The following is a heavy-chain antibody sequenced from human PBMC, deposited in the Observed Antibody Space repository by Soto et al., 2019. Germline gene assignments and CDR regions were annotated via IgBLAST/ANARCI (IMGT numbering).Heavy chain of an antibody. CDR3: AKGETYDFWSGYHPGY. V-gene: IGHV3-23*01. D-gene: IGHD3-3*01. J-gene: IGHJ4*02. CDR2: ISGSGGST. CDR1: GFTFSSYA. Sequence: LRLSCAASGFTFSSYAMSWVRQAPGKGLEWVSAISGSGGSTYYADSVKGRFTISRDNSKNTLYLQMNSLRAEDTAVYYCAKGETYDFWSGYHPGYWGQGTLVTVSS.